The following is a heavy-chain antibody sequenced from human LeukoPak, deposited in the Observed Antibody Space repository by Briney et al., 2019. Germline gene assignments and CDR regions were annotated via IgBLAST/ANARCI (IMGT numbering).Heavy chain of an antibody. V-gene: IGHV3-21*01. J-gene: IGHJ4*02. Sequence: GGSLRLSCAASGFTFSSYSMNWVRQAPGKGLEWVSSISSSSSYIYYADSVKGRFTISRDNAKNSLYLQMNSLRAEDTAVYYCARGRGIQLWSDFDYWGQGTLVTVSS. CDR2: ISSSSSYI. CDR3: ARGRGIQLWSDFDY. D-gene: IGHD5-18*01. CDR1: GFTFSSYS.